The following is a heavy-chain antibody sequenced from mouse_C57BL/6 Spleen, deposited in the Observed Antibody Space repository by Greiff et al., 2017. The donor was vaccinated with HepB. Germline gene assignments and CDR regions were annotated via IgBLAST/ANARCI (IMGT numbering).Heavy chain of an antibody. CDR3: ATKGIYDGYYDYAMDY. J-gene: IGHJ4*01. CDR2: IHPNSGST. D-gene: IGHD2-3*01. V-gene: IGHV1-64*01. CDR1: GYTFTSYW. Sequence: QVQLQQPGAELVKPGASVKLSCKASGYTFTSYWMHWVKQRPGQGLEWIGMIHPNSGSTNYNEKFKSKATLTVDKSSSTAYMQLSSLTSEDSAVYYCATKGIYDGYYDYAMDYWGQGTSVTVSS.